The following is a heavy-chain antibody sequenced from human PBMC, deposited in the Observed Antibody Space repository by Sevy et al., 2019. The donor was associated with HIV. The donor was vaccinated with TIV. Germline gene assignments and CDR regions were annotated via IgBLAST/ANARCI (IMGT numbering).Heavy chain of an antibody. CDR3: ARSDYGDYVKWFDP. Sequence: SGPTLVKPTQTLTLTGTFSGFSLSTSGVGVGWIRQPPGKALEWLALIYWDDDKRYSPSLKSRLTISKDTSKNQVVLTMTNMDPVDTATYYCARSDYGDYVKWFDPWGQGTLVTVSS. V-gene: IGHV2-5*02. J-gene: IGHJ5*02. D-gene: IGHD4-17*01. CDR1: GFSLSTSGVG. CDR2: IYWDDDK.